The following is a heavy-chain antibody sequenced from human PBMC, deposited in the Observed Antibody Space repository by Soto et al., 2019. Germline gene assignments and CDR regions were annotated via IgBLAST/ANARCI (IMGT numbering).Heavy chain of an antibody. D-gene: IGHD4-4*01. V-gene: IGHV3-30*04. CDR1: GFSFRNSA. CDR2: ISFDGSNK. Sequence: QVQLVESGGGVVQPGRSLRLSCAAPGFSFRNSAMHWVRQAPGKGLEWVAMISFDGSNKYYADSVRGRFTISRDNPMNTLYLQMNSLRAEDTAVYFCARDVSPHSNPSWFDPWGQGTLVAVSS. CDR3: ARDVSPHSNPSWFDP. J-gene: IGHJ5*02.